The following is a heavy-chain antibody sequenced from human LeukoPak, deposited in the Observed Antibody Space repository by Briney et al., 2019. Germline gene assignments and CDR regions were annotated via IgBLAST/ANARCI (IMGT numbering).Heavy chain of an antibody. CDR1: GLMLSDHV. V-gene: IGHV3-30*04. J-gene: IGHJ4*02. D-gene: IGHD1-1*01. Sequence: GGSLGLSCVASGLMLSDHVFHWFRQSPAKGLDWVGLIGSDGSKKYYADFVQGRFTISRDNSKSTLFLQMNTLRADDTAVYFCARQMTTTRLLDSWGQGTLVTVSS. CDR3: ARQMTTTRLLDS. CDR2: IGSDGSKK.